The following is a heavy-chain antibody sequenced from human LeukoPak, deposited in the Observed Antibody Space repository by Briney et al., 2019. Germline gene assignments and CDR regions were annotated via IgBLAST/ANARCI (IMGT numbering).Heavy chain of an antibody. J-gene: IGHJ4*02. Sequence: GGSLRLSCAASGFTFSSYWMSWVRQAPGKGLEWVANIKQDGSEKYYADSVKGRFTISRDNAKNSLYLQMNSLRAEDTAVYYCARGDSSSWYDFDYWGQGTLVTVSS. CDR2: IKQDGSEK. V-gene: IGHV3-7*01. CDR3: ARGDSSSWYDFDY. D-gene: IGHD6-13*01. CDR1: GFTFSSYW.